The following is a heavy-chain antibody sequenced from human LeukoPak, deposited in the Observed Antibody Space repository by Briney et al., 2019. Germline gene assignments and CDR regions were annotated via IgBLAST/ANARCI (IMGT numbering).Heavy chain of an antibody. CDR2: LNHSGMP. CDR1: GGSFSDYY. D-gene: IGHD3-3*01. V-gene: IGHV4-34*01. J-gene: IGHJ4*02. CDR3: ASSSDYDFIGGL. Sequence: PSETLSLTCDVYGGSFSDYYWIWIRRPPGKGLEWIGELNHSGMPTYNPSLKSRVTISLDTSKNQFSLKVTSVTAADTAVYYCASSSDYDFIGGLWAQGTLVTVSS.